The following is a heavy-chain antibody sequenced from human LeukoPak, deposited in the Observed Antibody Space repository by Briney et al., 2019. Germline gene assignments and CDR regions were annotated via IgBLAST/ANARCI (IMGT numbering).Heavy chain of an antibody. CDR3: ARVVPYCSGGSCYPTGYFDY. D-gene: IGHD2-15*01. CDR2: IVVGSGNT. Sequence: EASVKVSCKASGFTFTSSAVQWVRQARGQRLEWIGWIVVGSGNTNYAQKFQERVTITRDMSTSTAYMELSSLRAEDTAVYYCARVVPYCSGGSCYPTGYFDYWGQGTLVTVSS. CDR1: GFTFTSSA. J-gene: IGHJ4*02. V-gene: IGHV1-58*01.